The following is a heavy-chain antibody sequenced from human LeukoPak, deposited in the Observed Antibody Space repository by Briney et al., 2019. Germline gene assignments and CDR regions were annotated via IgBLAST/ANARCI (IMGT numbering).Heavy chain of an antibody. V-gene: IGHV3-30*02. CDR2: IRSDGSNK. Sequence: GGSLRLSCAASGFTFGSYGMHWVRQAPGKGLEWVTFIRSDGSNKYYADSVKGRFTISRDNAKNSLYLQMNSLRAEDTAVYYCARGLVYYYDSSGYYGYWGQGTLVTVSS. J-gene: IGHJ4*02. CDR3: ARGLVYYYDSSGYYGY. D-gene: IGHD3-22*01. CDR1: GFTFGSYG.